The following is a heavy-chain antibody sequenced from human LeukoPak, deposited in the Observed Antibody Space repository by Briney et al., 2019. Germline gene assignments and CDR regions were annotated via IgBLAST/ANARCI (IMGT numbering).Heavy chain of an antibody. Sequence: GVSLRLSCAASGFSFSNAWMSWVRQAPGKGVEWVGRIKREIDGGTTIYTAPVKGRFTISRGDSKNTVFLQMSSLKTEDTAVYYCTAGEGFTDFDSWGQGTLVTVSS. D-gene: IGHD3-16*01. V-gene: IGHV3-15*01. CDR3: TAGEGFTDFDS. CDR2: IKREIDGGTT. J-gene: IGHJ4*02. CDR1: GFSFSNAW.